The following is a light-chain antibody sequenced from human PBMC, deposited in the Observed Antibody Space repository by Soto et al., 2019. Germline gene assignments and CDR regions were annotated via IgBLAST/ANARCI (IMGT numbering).Light chain of an antibody. V-gene: IGKV3-20*01. CDR1: QSVKTF. CDR3: QQYGSSPT. CDR2: DAS. J-gene: IGKJ1*01. Sequence: DIVLTQSPGTLSLSPGERATLSCRASQSVKTFLVWYQQKPGQAPRLLIYDASSRATGIPDRFSGGGSGTDFTLTISRLEPEDFAVYYCQQYGSSPTFGQGTKVDIK.